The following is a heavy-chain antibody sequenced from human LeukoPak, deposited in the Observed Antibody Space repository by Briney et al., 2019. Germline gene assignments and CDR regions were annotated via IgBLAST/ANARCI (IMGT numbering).Heavy chain of an antibody. V-gene: IGHV1-69*05. J-gene: IGHJ5*01. CDR1: GGTFSSNV. Sequence: ASVKVSCKASGGTFSSNVITWVRQAPGQGLEWMGDLIPVFGSAKYAQKFQGRVTITTDESSTTAYMEVSSLMSEDTAVYYCARSHLAARAWFDFWGQGTLVTVSS. D-gene: IGHD6-6*01. CDR2: LIPVFGSA. CDR3: ARSHLAARAWFDF.